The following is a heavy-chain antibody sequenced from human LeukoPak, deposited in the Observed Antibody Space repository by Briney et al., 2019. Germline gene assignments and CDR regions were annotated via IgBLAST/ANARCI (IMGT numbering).Heavy chain of an antibody. D-gene: IGHD5-18*01. CDR2: ISNDGSNK. CDR1: GFTFSSYS. V-gene: IGHV3-30-3*01. Sequence: GSLRLSCAASGFTFSSYSIHWVRQAPGKGLEWVAVISNDGSNKYYADSVKGRFTISRDNSKKTLYLQMNSLRAEDTAVYYCARDPVSTALQINSDYWGQGTLVTVSS. J-gene: IGHJ4*02. CDR3: ARDPVSTALQINSDY.